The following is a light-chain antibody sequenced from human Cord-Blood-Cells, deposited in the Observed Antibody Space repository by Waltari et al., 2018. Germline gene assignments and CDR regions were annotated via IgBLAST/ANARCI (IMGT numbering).Light chain of an antibody. CDR2: DVS. J-gene: IGLJ1*01. CDR3: CSYAGSYTYV. Sequence: QSALPQPRSVSGSPGQSVTISCTGTTSDVGGYTYVSWYPQPPGKAPELMIYDVSKRPSGVPDRFSGAKSGNTASLTISGLQAEDDADYYCCSYAGSYTYVFGTGTKVTVL. V-gene: IGLV2-11*01. CDR1: TSDVGGYTY.